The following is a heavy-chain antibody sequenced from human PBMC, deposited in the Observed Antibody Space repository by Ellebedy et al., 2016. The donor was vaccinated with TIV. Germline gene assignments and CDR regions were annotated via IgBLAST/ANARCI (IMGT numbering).Heavy chain of an antibody. CDR2: ISAYNGHT. CDR3: ARVDDSGKSYGPRFDY. J-gene: IGHJ4*02. Sequence: AASVKVSCKASGYTFTSHGISWVRQAPGQGLEWMGWISAYNGHTNYAQKVQGRVTMTTETSTSTVYMELRSLRSDDTAVYYCARVDDSGKSYGPRFDYWGQGTLVTVSS. CDR1: GYTFTSHG. V-gene: IGHV1-18*04. D-gene: IGHD5-18*01.